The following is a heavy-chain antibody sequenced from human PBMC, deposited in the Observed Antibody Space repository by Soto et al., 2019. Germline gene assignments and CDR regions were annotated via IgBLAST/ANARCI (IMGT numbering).Heavy chain of an antibody. V-gene: IGHV3-33*01. CDR3: ARAKSRKIAAALDY. Sequence: GGSLRLSCAASGFTFSSYGMHWVRQAPGKGLEWVAVIWYDGSNKYYADSVKGRFTISRDNSKNTLYLQMNSLRAEDTAVYYCARAKSRKIAAALDYWGQGTLVTV. D-gene: IGHD6-13*01. CDR2: IWYDGSNK. CDR1: GFTFSSYG. J-gene: IGHJ4*02.